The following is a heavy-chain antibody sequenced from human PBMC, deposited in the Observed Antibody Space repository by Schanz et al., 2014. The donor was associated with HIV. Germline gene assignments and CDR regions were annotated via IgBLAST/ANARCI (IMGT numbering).Heavy chain of an antibody. J-gene: IGHJ4*02. V-gene: IGHV1-58*01. Sequence: QMQLLQSGPEVKKPGTSVKVSCKASGVTFPGSAVHWVRQARGQRLEWIGWIVVGGGNTNYAQKFRDRVTITRDMSTSTAYMELSSLRSEDTAVYYCARGALYYYDSTGYYHLDYWGQGTLVTVSS. CDR3: ARGALYYYDSTGYYHLDY. CDR1: GVTFPGSA. CDR2: IVVGGGNT. D-gene: IGHD3-22*01.